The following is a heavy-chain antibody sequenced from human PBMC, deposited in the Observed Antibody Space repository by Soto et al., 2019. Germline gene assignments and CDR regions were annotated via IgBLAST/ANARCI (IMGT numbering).Heavy chain of an antibody. CDR2: INPSGGST. Sequence: ASVKVSCKASGYTFTSYYMHWVRQAPGQGLEWMGIINPSGGSTSYAQKFQGRVTMTRDTSTSTVYMELSSLRSEDTAVYYCARDSSSITIFGVVHNWFDPWGQGTLVTVSS. CDR1: GYTFTSYY. CDR3: ARDSSSITIFGVVHNWFDP. V-gene: IGHV1-46*01. J-gene: IGHJ5*02. D-gene: IGHD3-3*01.